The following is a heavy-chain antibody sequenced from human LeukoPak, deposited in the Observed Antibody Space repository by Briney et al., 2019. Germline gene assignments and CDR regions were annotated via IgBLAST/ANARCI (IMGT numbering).Heavy chain of an antibody. CDR1: GYTFTGYY. D-gene: IGHD6-13*01. CDR2: INPNSGGT. J-gene: IGHJ4*02. V-gene: IGHV1-2*02. Sequence: GSVKVSCKASGYTFTGYYMHWVRQAPGQGLEWIGWINPNSGGTNYAQKFQGRVTMTRDTSISTAYMELSRLRSDDTAVYYCARFVEAGVIAAAGTSGFDYWGQGTLVTVSS. CDR3: ARFVEAGVIAAAGTSGFDY.